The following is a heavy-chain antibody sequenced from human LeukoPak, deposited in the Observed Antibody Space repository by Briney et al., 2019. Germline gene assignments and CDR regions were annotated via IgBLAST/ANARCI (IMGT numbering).Heavy chain of an antibody. V-gene: IGHV4-39*07. Sequence: SGTLSLTCTVSGGSISSSSYYWGWIRQPPGKGLEWLGSIYYSGSTYYNPSLKSRVTISVDTSKNQFSLKLSSVTAADTAVYYCARERVAARSLYYYMDVWGKGTTVTVSS. D-gene: IGHD6-6*01. CDR1: GGSISSSSYY. J-gene: IGHJ6*03. CDR3: ARERVAARSLYYYMDV. CDR2: IYYSGST.